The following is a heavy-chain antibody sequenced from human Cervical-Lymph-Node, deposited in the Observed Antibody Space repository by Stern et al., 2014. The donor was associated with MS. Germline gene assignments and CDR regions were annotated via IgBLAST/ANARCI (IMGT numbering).Heavy chain of an antibody. D-gene: IGHD3-16*01. V-gene: IGHV3-48*04. Sequence: VQLMQSGGGLVQPGGSLRLSCAASGFTFSDYSMNWVRQAPGKGLEWVSYISSGSSTIYYADSVKGRFTISRDNAKNSLYLQLDSLRVEDTAVYYCARVRYFDYWGQGTLVTVSS. J-gene: IGHJ4*02. CDR2: ISSGSSTI. CDR1: GFTFSDYS. CDR3: ARVRYFDY.